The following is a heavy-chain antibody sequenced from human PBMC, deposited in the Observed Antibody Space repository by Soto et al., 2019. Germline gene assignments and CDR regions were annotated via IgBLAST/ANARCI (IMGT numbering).Heavy chain of an antibody. CDR2: IHYSGTT. D-gene: IGHD3-10*01. V-gene: IGHV4-59*01. J-gene: IGHJ5*02. CDR3: ARDTGGWFDP. Sequence: QVQLQESGPGLVKPSETLSLTCNVSGSSYYWNWIRQPPGKGLEWIGFIHYSGTTDYNPSLKSRVTISRDTSKNQLSLKLSSVTAADTAVYYCARDTGGWFDPWGQGALVTVSS. CDR1: GSSYY.